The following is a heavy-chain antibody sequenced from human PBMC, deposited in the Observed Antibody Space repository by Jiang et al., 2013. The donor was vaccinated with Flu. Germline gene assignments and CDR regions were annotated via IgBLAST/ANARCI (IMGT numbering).Heavy chain of an antibody. CDR2: IKEDGSEI. J-gene: IGHJ2*01. D-gene: IGHD3-16*01. CDR3: AREAGGDWYFDL. V-gene: IGHV3-7*01. Sequence: NIKEDGSEIYYVDSVKGRFIISRDNAKNSVSLQMTSLRAEDTAVYYCAREAGGDWYFDLWGRGTLVTVSS.